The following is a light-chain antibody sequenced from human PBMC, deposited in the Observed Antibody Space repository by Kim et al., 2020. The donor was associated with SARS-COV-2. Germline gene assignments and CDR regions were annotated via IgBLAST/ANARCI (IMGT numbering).Light chain of an antibody. CDR2: KAS. CDR1: QSISSW. Sequence: STTVRERVTLARRASQSISSWVASYQQKPGKAPNLLIYKASILESGVSSRFSGSGSGTEFILTISSLQPDDFATYSCQQYKSYPTFGHGTKVDSK. CDR3: QQYKSYPT. J-gene: IGKJ1*01. V-gene: IGKV1-5*03.